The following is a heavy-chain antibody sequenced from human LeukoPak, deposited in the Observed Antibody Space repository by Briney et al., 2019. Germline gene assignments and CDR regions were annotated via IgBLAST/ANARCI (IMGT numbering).Heavy chain of an antibody. J-gene: IGHJ4*02. D-gene: IGHD2-8*02. CDR3: TTVTVCTGSSCPGAFDH. V-gene: IGHV3-15*01. CDR2: IKNKFNGETT. Sequence: PGGSLRLSCAASGFTFSNAWMSWVRQAPGKGLEWVGRIKNKFNGETTDYAAPVKGRFTISRDDSKKTLYLQMNSLKADDTAVYFCTTVTVCTGSSCPGAFDHWGQGTLVTVSS. CDR1: GFTFSNAW.